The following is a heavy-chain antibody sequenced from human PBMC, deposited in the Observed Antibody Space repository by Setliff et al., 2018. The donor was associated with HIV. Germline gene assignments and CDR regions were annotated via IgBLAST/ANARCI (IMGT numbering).Heavy chain of an antibody. D-gene: IGHD6-13*01. J-gene: IGHJ5*02. CDR2: INPSGST. CDR3: ARDQVFSRWYWFDP. Sequence: SETLSLTCAVYGGSFSGYYWTWIRQSPVKGLEWVGEINPSGSTNYNQSLKSRVTISVDTSKNQFSLKMSSVTAADTAVYYCARDQVFSRWYWFDPWGQGTLVTVSS. CDR1: GGSFSGYY. V-gene: IGHV4-34*01.